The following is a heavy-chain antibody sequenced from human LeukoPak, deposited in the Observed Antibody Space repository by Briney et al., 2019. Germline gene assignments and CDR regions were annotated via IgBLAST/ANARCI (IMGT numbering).Heavy chain of an antibody. Sequence: SETLSLTCTVSGGSISSYYWSWIRQPPGKGLEWIGYIYTSGSTNYNPSLKSRVTISVDTSKNQYSLKLSSVTAADTAVYYCARHWGKIAVAPFDYWGQGTLVTVSS. J-gene: IGHJ4*02. CDR1: GGSISSYY. V-gene: IGHV4-4*09. D-gene: IGHD6-19*01. CDR3: ARHWGKIAVAPFDY. CDR2: IYTSGST.